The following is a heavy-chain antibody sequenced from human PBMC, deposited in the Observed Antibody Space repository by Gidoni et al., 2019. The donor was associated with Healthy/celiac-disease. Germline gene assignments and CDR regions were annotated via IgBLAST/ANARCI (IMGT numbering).Heavy chain of an antibody. CDR3: VKDRGGSGWGDYFDY. D-gene: IGHD6-19*01. J-gene: IGHJ4*02. CDR2: ISSNGGST. Sequence: RLSCSASGFTFSSYAMHWVRQAPGKGLEYVSAISSNGGSTYYADSVKGRFTISRDNSKNTLYLQMSSLRAEDTAVYYCVKDRGGSGWGDYFDYWGQGTLVTVSS. V-gene: IGHV3-64D*06. CDR1: GFTFSSYA.